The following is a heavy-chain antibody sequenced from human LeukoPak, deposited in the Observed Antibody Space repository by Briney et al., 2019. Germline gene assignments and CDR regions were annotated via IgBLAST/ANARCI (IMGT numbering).Heavy chain of an antibody. CDR3: ARENFDYDSSVNWFDP. CDR2: INDSGTT. D-gene: IGHD3-22*01. Sequence: SETLSLTCGVSSEFFSGYYWGWIRQPPGRGLEWIGDINDSGTTKYNPSLKSRVTMSVDTSKNQFSLKLSSVTAADTAVYYCARENFDYDSSVNWFDPWGQGTLVTVSS. J-gene: IGHJ5*02. V-gene: IGHV4-34*01. CDR1: SEFFSGYY.